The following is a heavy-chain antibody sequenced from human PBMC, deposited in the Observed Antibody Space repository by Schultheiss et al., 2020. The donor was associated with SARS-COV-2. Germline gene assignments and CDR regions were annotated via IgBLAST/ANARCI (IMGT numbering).Heavy chain of an antibody. V-gene: IGHV4-61*01. CDR2: IYYDGGT. Sequence: SETLSLTCAVSGYSISSGYYWGWIRQPPGKGLEWIGYIYYDGGTKYNPSLKSRVTISVDTSKNQFSLKLSSVTAADTAVYYCASTPRSSGWYLDAFDIWGQGTMVTVSS. CDR3: ASTPRSSGWYLDAFDI. D-gene: IGHD6-19*01. CDR1: GYSISSGYY. J-gene: IGHJ3*02.